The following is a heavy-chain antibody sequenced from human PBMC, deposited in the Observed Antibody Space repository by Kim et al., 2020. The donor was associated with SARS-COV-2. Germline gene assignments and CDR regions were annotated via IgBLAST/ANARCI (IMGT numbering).Heavy chain of an antibody. CDR3: ARASRGGYYYGMDV. CDR1: GFTFSSYA. V-gene: IGHV3-30-3*01. Sequence: GGSLRLSCAASGFTFSSYAMHWVRQAPGKGLEWVAVISYDGSNKYYADSVKGRFTISRDNSKNTLYLQMNSLRAEDTAVYYCARASRGGYYYGMDVWGRGTTVTVSS. J-gene: IGHJ6*02. D-gene: IGHD3-10*01. CDR2: ISYDGSNK.